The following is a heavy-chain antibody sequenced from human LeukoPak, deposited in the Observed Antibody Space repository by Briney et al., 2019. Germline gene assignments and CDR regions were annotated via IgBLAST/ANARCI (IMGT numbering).Heavy chain of an antibody. D-gene: IGHD1-26*01. CDR1: GYTFTGYY. Sequence: ASVKVSCKASGYTFTGYYMHWVRQAPGQGLEWMGWINPNSGGTNYAQKFQGRVTMTRDTSISTAYMELSRLRSDDTAVYYCARLRGAISYFDYWGQGTLVTVSS. CDR3: ARLRGAISYFDY. CDR2: INPNSGGT. J-gene: IGHJ4*02. V-gene: IGHV1-2*02.